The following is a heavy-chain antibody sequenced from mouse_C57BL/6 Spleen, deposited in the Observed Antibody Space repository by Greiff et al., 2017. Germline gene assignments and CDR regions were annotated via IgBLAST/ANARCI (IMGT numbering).Heavy chain of an antibody. D-gene: IGHD2-4*01. J-gene: IGHJ4*01. V-gene: IGHV3-6*01. CDR2: ISYDGSN. CDR1: GYSITSGYY. Sequence: EVKLMESGPGLVKPSQSLSLTCSVTGYSITSGYYWNLIRQPPGNKLEWMGYISYDGSNNYNPSLKNRISITRDTSKNQFFLKLNSVTTEDTATYYCAGREDYYYDGDAMGYWGQGTTVTVSS. CDR3: AGREDYYYDGDAMGY.